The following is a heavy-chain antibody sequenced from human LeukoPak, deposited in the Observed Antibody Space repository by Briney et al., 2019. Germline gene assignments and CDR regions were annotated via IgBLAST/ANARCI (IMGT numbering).Heavy chain of an antibody. Sequence: ASVNVSCKVSGYTLTELSMHWVRQAPGKGLEWMGGFDPEDGETIYAQKFQGRVTMTEETSTDTAYMALSSLRSEDTAVYYCATDLSYGMDVWGKGTTVTVS. J-gene: IGHJ6*04. CDR1: GYTLTELS. V-gene: IGHV1-24*01. CDR2: FDPEDGET. CDR3: ATDLSYGMDV.